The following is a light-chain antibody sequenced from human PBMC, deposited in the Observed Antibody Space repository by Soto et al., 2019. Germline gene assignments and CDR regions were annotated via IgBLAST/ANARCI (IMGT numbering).Light chain of an antibody. CDR2: GNY. V-gene: IGLV1-40*01. J-gene: IGLJ2*01. CDR1: SSNIGAGYD. CDR3: QSYDSNLNGYVI. Sequence: QSALTQPPSVSGAPGQRVTISCTGSSSNIGAGYDVHWYQQLPGTAPKLLIYGNYNRPSGVPDRFSGSKSGSSASLAITGLQAEDEADYYCQSYDSNLNGYVIFGGGTQLTVL.